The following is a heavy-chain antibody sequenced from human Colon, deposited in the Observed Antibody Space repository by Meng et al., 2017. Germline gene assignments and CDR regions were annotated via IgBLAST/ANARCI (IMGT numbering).Heavy chain of an antibody. J-gene: IGHJ6*02. V-gene: IGHV3-33*06. CDR2: IWHDGINK. CDR1: GFTFSSYA. Sequence: GESLKISCKTSGFTFSSYAMHWVRQAPGKGLEWVAVIWHDGINKYYGDSVKGRFTISRDNSKNTLFLQMDSLKAEDTAVYYCANERLGTPPERYCGTDVWGQGTTVTVSS. D-gene: IGHD1-14*01. CDR3: ANERLGTPPERYCGTDV.